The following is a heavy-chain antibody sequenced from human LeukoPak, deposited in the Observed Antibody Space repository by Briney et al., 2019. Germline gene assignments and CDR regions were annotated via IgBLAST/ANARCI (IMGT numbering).Heavy chain of an antibody. D-gene: IGHD3-9*01. CDR1: GLSFSSDW. CDR2: INQDGSKK. V-gene: IGHV3-7*05. J-gene: IGHJ3*01. Sequence: QTGGSLRLSCAASGLSFSSDWMNWVRQAPGKGLEWVANINQDGSKKYYVDSVKGRFTISRDNAKNSLYLQMNSLRAEDTAVYYCARDPDILTGVAYDFWGQGTMVTVSS. CDR3: ARDPDILTGVAYDF.